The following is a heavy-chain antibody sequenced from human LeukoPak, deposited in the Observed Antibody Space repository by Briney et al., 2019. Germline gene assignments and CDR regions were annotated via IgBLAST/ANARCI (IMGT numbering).Heavy chain of an antibody. CDR1: GYTLTELS. D-gene: IGHD1-26*01. J-gene: IGHJ4*02. Sequence: GASVKVSCKVSGYTLTELSMHWVRQAPGKGLEWMGGFDPEDGETIYAQKFQGRVTMTEDTSTDTAYMELSSLRSEDTAVYYCATTRLVSATKPSGSYFGRLPPTPFDYWGQGTLVTVSS. CDR3: ATTRLVSATKPSGSYFGRLPPTPFDY. CDR2: FDPEDGET. V-gene: IGHV1-24*01.